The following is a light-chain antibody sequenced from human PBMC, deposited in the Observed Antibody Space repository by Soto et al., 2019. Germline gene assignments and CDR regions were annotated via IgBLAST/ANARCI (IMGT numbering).Light chain of an antibody. J-gene: IGKJ4*02. CDR3: QQYDNLPLK. CDR1: QDISNY. CDR2: DAS. V-gene: IGKV1-33*01. Sequence: DIQMTQSPSSLSASVGDRVTITCQASQDISNYLNWYQQKPGKAPKLLIYDASNLETGVPSRFSGSGSGTDFTFTISSLQPEDIATYYCQQYDNLPLKFGAGTKVEIK.